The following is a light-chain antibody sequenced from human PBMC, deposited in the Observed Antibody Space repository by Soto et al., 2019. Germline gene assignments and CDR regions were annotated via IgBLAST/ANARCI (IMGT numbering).Light chain of an antibody. CDR2: EVT. Sequence: QLVLTQPASVSGSPGQSITMSCSGTSEDVGGYNYVSWYQHHPGKAPKLLIYEVTNRPSGLSDRFSGSKSGNTASLTISGLQAEDEADYYCSSYTSSNTLVFGTGTKLTVL. CDR1: SEDVGGYNY. CDR3: SSYTSSNTLV. V-gene: IGLV2-14*01. J-gene: IGLJ1*01.